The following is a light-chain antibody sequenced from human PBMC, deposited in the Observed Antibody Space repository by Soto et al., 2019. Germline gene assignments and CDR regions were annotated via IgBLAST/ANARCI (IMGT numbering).Light chain of an antibody. CDR2: SNN. CDR3: AAWDDSLTGWV. CDR1: SSNIRTNT. V-gene: IGLV1-44*01. Sequence: QSVLAQPPSASGTPGERVTISCSGSSSNIRTNTVNWYHQLPGTAPKLLIYSNNQRPSGVPDRFSGSKSGTSASLAISGLQSEDEADYYCAAWDDSLTGWVFGGGTKLTVL. J-gene: IGLJ3*02.